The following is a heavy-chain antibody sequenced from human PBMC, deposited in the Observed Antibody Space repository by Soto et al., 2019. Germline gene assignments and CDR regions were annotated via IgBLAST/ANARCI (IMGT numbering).Heavy chain of an antibody. Sequence: ASVKVSCKASGYTFTGYYMHWVRQAPGQGLEWMGWINPNSGGKNYAHKFRGRVTMTRDTSINTAYMALSRLRAXHRAVYYCQRELGVVATSVDYRRQRTPVTVAS. V-gene: IGHV1-2*07. D-gene: IGHD5-12*01. CDR2: INPNSGGK. J-gene: IGHJ4*02. CDR3: QRELGVVATSVDY. CDR1: GYTFTGYY.